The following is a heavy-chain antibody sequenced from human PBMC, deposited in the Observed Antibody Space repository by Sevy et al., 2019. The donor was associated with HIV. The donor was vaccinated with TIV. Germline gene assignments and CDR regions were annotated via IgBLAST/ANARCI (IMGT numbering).Heavy chain of an antibody. CDR1: GGSVSSGSYY. J-gene: IGHJ4*02. Sequence: SEILSLTCTVSGGSVSSGSYYWSWIRQPPGKGLEWIGYIYYSGSTNYNPSLKSRVTISVDTSKNQFSLKLSSVTAADTAVYYCARVNRDYGDYDDYWGQGTLVTVSS. CDR3: ARVNRDYGDYDDY. CDR2: IYYSGST. D-gene: IGHD4-17*01. V-gene: IGHV4-61*01.